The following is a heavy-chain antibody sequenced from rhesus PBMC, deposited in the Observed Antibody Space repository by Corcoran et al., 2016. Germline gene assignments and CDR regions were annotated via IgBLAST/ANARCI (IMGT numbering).Heavy chain of an antibody. CDR3: ARGIRGPWDY. CDR1: GGSISDSYR. J-gene: IGHJ4*01. V-gene: IGHV4S10*01. Sequence: QVQLQESGPGVVKPSETLSLTCAVSGGSISDSYRWSWIRQPPGKGLEWIGYIYGSSTSTNYNPSLKSRVTISKDTSENQFSLKLSSVTAADTAVYYCARGIRGPWDYWGQGVLVTVSS. CDR2: IYGSSTST. D-gene: IGHD2-39*01.